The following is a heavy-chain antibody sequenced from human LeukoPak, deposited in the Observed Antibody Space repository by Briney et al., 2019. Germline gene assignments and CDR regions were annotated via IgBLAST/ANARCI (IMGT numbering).Heavy chain of an antibody. V-gene: IGHV1-69*04. CDR2: IIPILGIA. Sequence: SVKVSCKASRGTFSSYAISWVRQAPGQGLEWMGRIIPILGIANYAQKFQGRVTITTDESTSTAYMELSSLRSEDTAVYYCAGAIDAFDIWGQGTMVTVSS. CDR1: RGTFSSYA. J-gene: IGHJ3*02. CDR3: AGAIDAFDI.